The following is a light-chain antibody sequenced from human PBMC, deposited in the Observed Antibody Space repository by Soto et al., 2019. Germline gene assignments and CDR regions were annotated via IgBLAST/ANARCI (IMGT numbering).Light chain of an antibody. Sequence: EIVLTQSPATLSLSPGERATLSCRASQSVSSSLAWYQQKPGQAPGLLIYGASNGAAGIPARFSGTGSGTDFTLTITSLEPEDFAVYYCQQRYNWPLTFGGGTKVDIK. CDR3: QQRYNWPLT. CDR1: QSVSSS. J-gene: IGKJ4*01. CDR2: GAS. V-gene: IGKV3-11*01.